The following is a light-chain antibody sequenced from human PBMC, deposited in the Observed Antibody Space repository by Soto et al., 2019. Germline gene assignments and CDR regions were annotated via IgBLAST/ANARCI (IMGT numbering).Light chain of an antibody. CDR3: QTWGTGIVV. Sequence: QSVLTQSPSASASLGASVKLTCTLSGGHSSYAIAWHQQQPEKGPRYLMKLNSDGSHSKGDGIPDRFSGSSSGAERYLTISSLQSEDEADYYCQTWGTGIVVFGGGTKLTVL. V-gene: IGLV4-69*01. CDR2: LNSDGSH. CDR1: GGHSSYA. J-gene: IGLJ2*01.